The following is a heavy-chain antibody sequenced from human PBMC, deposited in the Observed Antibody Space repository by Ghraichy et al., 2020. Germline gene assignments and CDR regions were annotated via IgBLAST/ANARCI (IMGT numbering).Heavy chain of an antibody. CDR2: INHSGST. D-gene: IGHD1-26*01. CDR3: ARGDKIVSGSNGYFDY. Sequence: SETLSLTCAVYGGSFSGYYWSWIRQPPGKGLEWIGEINHSGSTNYNPSLKSRVTISVDTFKNQFSLKLSSVTAADTAVYYCARGDKIVSGSNGYFDYWGQGTLVTVSS. V-gene: IGHV4-34*01. J-gene: IGHJ4*02. CDR1: GGSFSGYY.